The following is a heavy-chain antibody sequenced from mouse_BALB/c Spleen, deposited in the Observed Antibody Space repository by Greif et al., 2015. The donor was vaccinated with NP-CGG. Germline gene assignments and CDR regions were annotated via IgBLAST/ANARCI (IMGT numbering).Heavy chain of an antibody. J-gene: IGHJ3*01. D-gene: IGHD2-3*01. CDR2: INPDSSTI. Sequence: DAQLQESGGGLVQPGGSLKLSCAASGFDFSRYWMSWVRQAPGKGLEWIGEINPDSSTINYTPSLKDKFIISRDNAKNTLYLQMSKVRSEDTALYYCARPLYDGYYVWFAYWGQGTLVTVSA. CDR1: GFDFSRYW. CDR3: ARPLYDGYYVWFAY. V-gene: IGHV4-1*02.